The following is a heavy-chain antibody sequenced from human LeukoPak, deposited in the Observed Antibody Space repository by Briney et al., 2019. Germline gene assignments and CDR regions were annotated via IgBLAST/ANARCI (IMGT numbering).Heavy chain of an antibody. CDR1: GGSISSGGYS. CDR3: ARTGFGELSCFDY. D-gene: IGHD3-10*01. Sequence: SQTLSLTCAVSGGSISSGGYSWSWIRQPPGKGLEWIGYIYHSGSTYYNPSLKSRVTISVDRSKNQFSLKLSSVTAADTAVYYCARTGFGELSCFDYWGQGTLVTVSS. CDR2: IYHSGST. V-gene: IGHV4-30-2*01. J-gene: IGHJ4*02.